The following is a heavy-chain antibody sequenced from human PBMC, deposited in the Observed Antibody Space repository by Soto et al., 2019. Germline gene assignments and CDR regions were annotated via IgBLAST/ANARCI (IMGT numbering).Heavy chain of an antibody. CDR2: FDPEDGET. CDR1: GYTLTELS. J-gene: IGHJ4*02. Sequence: ASVKVSCKXSGYTLTELSMHWVRQAPGKGPEWMGGFDPEDGETIYAQKFQGRVTMTEDTSTDTAYMELSSLRSEDTAVYYCATDLYSSGLNFDYWGQGTLVTVSS. V-gene: IGHV1-24*01. CDR3: ATDLYSSGLNFDY. D-gene: IGHD6-19*01.